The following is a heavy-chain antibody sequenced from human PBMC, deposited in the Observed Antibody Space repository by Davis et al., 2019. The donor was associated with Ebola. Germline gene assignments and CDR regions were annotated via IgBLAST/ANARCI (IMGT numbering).Heavy chain of an antibody. D-gene: IGHD6-19*01. Sequence: GGSLRLSCAASGFTFSSYSMNWVRQAPGKGLEWVSYISRSSSTIYYAGSVKGRCTISRDNAKNSLFLQMNSLRAEDTAVYYCARGGAVAATFDYWGQGTLVTVSS. CDR3: ARGGAVAATFDY. CDR2: ISRSSSTI. CDR1: GFTFSSYS. J-gene: IGHJ4*02. V-gene: IGHV3-48*04.